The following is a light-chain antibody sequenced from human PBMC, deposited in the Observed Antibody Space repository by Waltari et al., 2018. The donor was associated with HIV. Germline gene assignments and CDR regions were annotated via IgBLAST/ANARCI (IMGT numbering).Light chain of an antibody. CDR3: AAWDDSLSVNWV. CDR2: RNN. V-gene: IGLV1-47*01. Sequence: QSVLTQPPSASGTPGQRVTISCSGSSSNIGSNYVYWYQQLSGTAPKLLIYRNNQRPSGVPDRVSGSKSGTSASLAISGLRSEDEADYYCAAWDDSLSVNWVFGGGTKLTVL. J-gene: IGLJ3*02. CDR1: SSNIGSNY.